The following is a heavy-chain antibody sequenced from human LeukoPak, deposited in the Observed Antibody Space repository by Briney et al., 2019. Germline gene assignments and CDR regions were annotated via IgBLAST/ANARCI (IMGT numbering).Heavy chain of an antibody. CDR2: IYSGGST. Sequence: SGGSLRLSCAASGFTVSSNYMSWVRQAPGKGLEWVSVIYSGGSTYYAASVKGRFTISRDNSKNTLYLQMNSLRAEDTAVYYCVGTGPLSSNGWDFNYWGQGTLVTVSS. D-gene: IGHD6-19*01. J-gene: IGHJ4*02. CDR3: VGTGPLSSNGWDFNY. CDR1: GFTVSSNY. V-gene: IGHV3-53*01.